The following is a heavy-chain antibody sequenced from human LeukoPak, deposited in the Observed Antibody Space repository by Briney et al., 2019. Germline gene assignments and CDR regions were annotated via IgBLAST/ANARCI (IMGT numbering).Heavy chain of an antibody. CDR2: ITLDGSDS. D-gene: IGHD1-1*01. CDR3: TTENWYVFEN. J-gene: IGHJ4*02. V-gene: IGHV3-7*04. CDR1: GFXFSSYW. Sequence: GGSLRLSCAASGFXFSSYWIAWVRQAPGKGLEWVATITLDGSDSYYVDSVKGRFTVSRDNAKNSLYLQMDSLRAEDTAVFYCTTENWYVFENWGQGSLVTVSS.